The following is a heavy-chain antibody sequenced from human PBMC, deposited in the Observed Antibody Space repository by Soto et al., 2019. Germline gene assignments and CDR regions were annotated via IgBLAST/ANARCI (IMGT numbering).Heavy chain of an antibody. CDR1: GYTFTGYY. CDR3: ARLRDRYSSSWYFDY. Sequence: ASVKVSCKASGYTFTGYYMHWVRQAPGQGLEWMGWINPNSGGTNYAQKFQGWVTMTRDTSISTAYMELSRLRSDDTAVYYCARLRDRYSSSWYFDYWGQGTLVTVSS. CDR2: INPNSGGT. J-gene: IGHJ4*02. V-gene: IGHV1-2*04. D-gene: IGHD6-13*01.